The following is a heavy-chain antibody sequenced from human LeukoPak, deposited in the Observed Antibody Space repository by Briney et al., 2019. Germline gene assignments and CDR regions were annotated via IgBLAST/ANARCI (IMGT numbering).Heavy chain of an antibody. CDR3: ARRAALGMRYFDS. Sequence: GESLKISCKGSGYIFTDYWIGWVRQMPGKGLEWMAIIYCDGSKITYSPSFQSQVTISVDKSISTAYLQWSSLKASDTAIYFCARRAALGMRYFDSWGQGVLLTVSS. D-gene: IGHD3-16*01. J-gene: IGHJ4*02. CDR2: IYCDGSKI. V-gene: IGHV5-51*01. CDR1: GYIFTDYW.